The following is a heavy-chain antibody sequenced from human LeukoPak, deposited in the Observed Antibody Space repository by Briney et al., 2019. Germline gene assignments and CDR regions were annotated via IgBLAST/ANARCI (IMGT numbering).Heavy chain of an antibody. V-gene: IGHV3-21*04. CDR2: IDTTSNYI. CDR3: ARDPYSSTWSYGMDV. CDR1: GFTFSSYE. Sequence: GGSLRLSCAASGFTFSSYEMNWVRQAPGKGLEWVSSIDTTSNYIYYADSVKGRFTISRDNARNSLYLQMNTLRAEDTAVYYCARDPYSSTWSYGMDVWGQGTTVTVSS. D-gene: IGHD6-6*01. J-gene: IGHJ6*02.